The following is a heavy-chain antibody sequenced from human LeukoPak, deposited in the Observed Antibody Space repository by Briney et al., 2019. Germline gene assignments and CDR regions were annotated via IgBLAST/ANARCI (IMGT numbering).Heavy chain of an antibody. D-gene: IGHD3-22*01. J-gene: IGHJ3*02. Sequence: PSETLSLTCKVSGGSSSSFYWSWIRQAPRKGLEWIGNIYSRGSPNYNPSLRSRVTISVDTSKNQFSLRLTAVTAADTAVYYCASPITMIVVGHDAFDIWGQGTMVTVSS. V-gene: IGHV4-59*12. CDR2: IYSRGSP. CDR1: GGSSSSFY. CDR3: ASPITMIVVGHDAFDI.